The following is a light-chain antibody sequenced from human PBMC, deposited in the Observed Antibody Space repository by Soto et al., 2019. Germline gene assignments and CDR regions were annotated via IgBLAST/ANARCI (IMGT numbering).Light chain of an antibody. CDR2: DAS. CDR3: QQRSYLVT. CDR1: QSVSSC. J-gene: IGKJ5*01. Sequence: EIVLTQSPATLSLSPGERATLSCRASQSVSSCLAWYQHKPGQAPRLLIYDASNRATGIPSRFSGSGSGTDFTLTISSLEPEDFAVYYCQQRSYLVTIGQGTRLEIK. V-gene: IGKV3-11*01.